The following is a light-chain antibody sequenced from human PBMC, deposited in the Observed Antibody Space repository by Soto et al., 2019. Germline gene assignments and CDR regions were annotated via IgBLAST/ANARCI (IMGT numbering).Light chain of an antibody. J-gene: IGLJ3*02. Sequence: QSALTQPASVSGSPGQSITISCTGSSSDVGSYKYVSWYQQHPGKAPKFMIYDVSNRPSGVSNRFSGSKSGNTASLTISGLQAEDEADYYCSSYTASNTVVFGGGIQLTVL. CDR2: DVS. CDR1: SSDVGSYKY. CDR3: SSYTASNTVV. V-gene: IGLV2-14*01.